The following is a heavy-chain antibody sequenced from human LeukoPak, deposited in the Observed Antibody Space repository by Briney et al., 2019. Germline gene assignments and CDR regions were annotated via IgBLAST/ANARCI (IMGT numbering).Heavy chain of an antibody. V-gene: IGHV1-69*06. CDR1: GGTFSSYA. D-gene: IGHD3-10*01. J-gene: IGHJ4*02. CDR2: IIPIFGTA. CDR3: ARGSGITMVRGVSINFDY. Sequence: SVKVSCKATGGTFSSYAISWVRQAPGQGLEWMGGIIPIFGTANYAQKFQGRVTITADKSTSTAYMELSSLRSEDTAVYYCARGSGITMVRGVSINFDYWGQGTLVTVSS.